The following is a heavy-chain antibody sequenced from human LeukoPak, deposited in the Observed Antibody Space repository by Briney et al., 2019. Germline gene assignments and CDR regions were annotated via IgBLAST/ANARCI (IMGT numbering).Heavy chain of an antibody. CDR1: GFTLTDYY. CDR3: ARENQARTEGSWFDP. J-gene: IGHJ5*02. D-gene: IGHD1-1*01. V-gene: IGHV3-11*01. Sequence: GGSLRLSCAASGFTLTDYYMSWIRQAPGKGLEWLSYISGSSAMIYYEDSVKGRFTISRDNAKNSLYLQMNSLRVEDTAVYYCARENQARTEGSWFDPWGQGTLVTVSS. CDR2: ISGSSAMI.